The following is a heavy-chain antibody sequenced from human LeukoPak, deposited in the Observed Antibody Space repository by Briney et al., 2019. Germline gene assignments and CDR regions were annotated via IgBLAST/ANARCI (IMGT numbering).Heavy chain of an antibody. CDR3: ARVVYGDYGMDY. Sequence: RSGGSLRLSCTASGFTFSSYGMHWVRLAPGKGLEWVAVIWYDGSNKYYGDSVKGRFTISRDNSKNTLYLQMNSLRAEDTAVYYCARVVYGDYGMDYWGQGTLVTVSS. CDR2: IWYDGSNK. CDR1: GFTFSSYG. D-gene: IGHD4-17*01. V-gene: IGHV3-33*08. J-gene: IGHJ4*02.